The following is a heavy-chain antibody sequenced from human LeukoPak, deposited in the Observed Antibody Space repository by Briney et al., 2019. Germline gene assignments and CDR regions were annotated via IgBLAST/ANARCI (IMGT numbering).Heavy chain of an antibody. CDR2: ISYDGSNK. CDR1: GFTFGSYG. CDR3: AKARGIVVVPAALDY. Sequence: GRSLRLSCAASGFTFGSYGMHWVRQAPGKGLEWVAVISYDGSNKYYADSVKGRFTISRDNSKNTLYLQMNSLRAEDTAVYYCAKARGIVVVPAALDYWGQGTLVTVSS. J-gene: IGHJ4*02. D-gene: IGHD2-2*01. V-gene: IGHV3-30*18.